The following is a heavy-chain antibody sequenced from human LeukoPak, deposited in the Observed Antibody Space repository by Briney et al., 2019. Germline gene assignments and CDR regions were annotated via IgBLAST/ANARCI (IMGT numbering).Heavy chain of an antibody. CDR2: ISSLGSTM. CDR1: GFTFSSYA. CDR3: ARGEQEMATMSIDY. D-gene: IGHD5-24*01. Sequence: GGSLRLSCAASGFTFSSYAMHWVRRAPGKGLDWVSYISSLGSTMYYADSVKGRFTISRDNAKNSLYLQMDGLRAEDTAVYYCARGEQEMATMSIDYWGQGTLVTVSS. V-gene: IGHV3-48*01. J-gene: IGHJ4*02.